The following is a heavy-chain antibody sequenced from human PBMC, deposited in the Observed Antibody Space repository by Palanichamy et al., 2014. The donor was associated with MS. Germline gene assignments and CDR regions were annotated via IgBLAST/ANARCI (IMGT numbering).Heavy chain of an antibody. Sequence: QVQLVQSGDEVKRLGASVKVSYEASGYTFYNYDIIWVRQAPGQGLEWMGWISVDNGNANYAQKLQGRVTMTTDRSTSTAYMELRSLRSDDTAVYYCAGYCGGGTCYSGDGYWGQGTLVTVSS. CDR2: ISVDNGNA. V-gene: IGHV1-18*01. D-gene: IGHD2-15*01. J-gene: IGHJ4*02. CDR1: GYTFYNYD. CDR3: AGYCGGGTCYSGDGY.